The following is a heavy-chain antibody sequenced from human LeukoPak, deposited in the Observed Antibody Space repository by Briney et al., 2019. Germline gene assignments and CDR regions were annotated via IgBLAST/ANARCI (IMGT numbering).Heavy chain of an antibody. Sequence: GESLQISCQGSGYHFATYWIVWVRQLPGKGLEWMGIIYPGNSHTRYSPSFQGQVTIPDDTSISTAYLHWSSLQSSDTAMYYCAKFHATWYGDTWGQGTLVTVSS. CDR2: IYPGNSHT. V-gene: IGHV5-51*01. D-gene: IGHD6-13*01. CDR3: AKFHATWYGDT. J-gene: IGHJ4*02. CDR1: GYHFATYW.